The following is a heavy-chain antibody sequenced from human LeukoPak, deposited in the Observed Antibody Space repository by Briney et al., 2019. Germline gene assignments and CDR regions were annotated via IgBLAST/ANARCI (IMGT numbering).Heavy chain of an antibody. V-gene: IGHV3-30*18. CDR3: AKEAYVSAFDI. CDR2: ISYDGSNK. D-gene: IGHD3-16*01. J-gene: IGHJ3*02. CDR1: GFTFSSYG. Sequence: GGSLRLSCAASGFTFSSYGMHWVRQAPGKGLEWVAVISYDGSNKYYADSVKGRFTISRDNSKHTLYLQMHSLRAEDTAVYYCAKEAYVSAFDIWGQGTMVTVSS.